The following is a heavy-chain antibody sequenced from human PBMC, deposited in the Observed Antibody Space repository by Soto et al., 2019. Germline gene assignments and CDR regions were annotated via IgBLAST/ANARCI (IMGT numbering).Heavy chain of an antibody. CDR2: INPNSGGT. CDR3: ARGGLRYYYDSSGYYRPSFDY. J-gene: IGHJ4*02. CDR1: GYTFTGYY. V-gene: IGHV1-2*04. Sequence: QVQLVQSGAEVKKPGASVKVSCKASGYTFTGYYMHWVRQAPGQGLEWMGWINPNSGGTNYAQKFQGWVTMTRDTSISTAYMELSRLGSDDTAVYYCARGGLRYYYDSSGYYRPSFDYWGQGTLVTVSS. D-gene: IGHD3-22*01.